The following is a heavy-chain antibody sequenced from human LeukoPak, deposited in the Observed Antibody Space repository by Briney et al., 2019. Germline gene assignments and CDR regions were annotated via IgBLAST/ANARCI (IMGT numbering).Heavy chain of an antibody. CDR2: IYHSGST. Sequence: SETLSLTCAVSGYSISSGYYWGWIRQPPGKGLEWIGRIYHSGSTYYNPSLKRRVTISVDTSKHQFSLKLSSVTAADTAVYYCARQEGAYDILTGRYYYYYMDVWGKGTTVAVSS. J-gene: IGHJ6*03. CDR1: GYSISSGYY. CDR3: ARQEGAYDILTGRYYYYYMDV. D-gene: IGHD3-9*01. V-gene: IGHV4-38-2*01.